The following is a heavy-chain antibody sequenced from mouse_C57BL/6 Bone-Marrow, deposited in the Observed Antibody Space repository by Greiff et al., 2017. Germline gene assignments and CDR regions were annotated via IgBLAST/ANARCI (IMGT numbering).Heavy chain of an antibody. CDR2: IRRKSSNYAT. V-gene: IGHV10-3*01. D-gene: IGHD3-3*01. CDR3: VRGTRFDY. J-gene: IGHJ2*01. Sequence: EVMLVESGGGLVQPKGSLKLSCAASGFTFNTYAMHWVRQTPGKGLEWVARIRRKSSNYATYYADSVKDRFTTSRDDSQSMLYLQMNNLKAEDTAMYYCVRGTRFDYWGQGTTLTVSS. CDR1: GFTFNTYA.